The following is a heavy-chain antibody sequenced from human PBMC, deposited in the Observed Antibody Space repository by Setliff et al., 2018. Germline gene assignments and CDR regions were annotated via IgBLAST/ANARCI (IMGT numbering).Heavy chain of an antibody. D-gene: IGHD3-10*01. V-gene: IGHV1-18*01. Sequence: ASVKVSCKASGYSFSNYDIMWVRQAPGQGLEWMGWISVYTGHTESAQKFQGRVTMTTDTSTSTAYMELRSLTSDDTAVYYCARSQWDGLWFKELLSDWGQGTLVTVS. CDR1: GYSFSNYD. CDR2: ISVYTGHT. CDR3: ARSQWDGLWFKELLSD. J-gene: IGHJ4*02.